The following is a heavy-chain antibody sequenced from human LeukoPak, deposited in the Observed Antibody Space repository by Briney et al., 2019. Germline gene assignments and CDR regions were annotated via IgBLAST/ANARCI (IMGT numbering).Heavy chain of an antibody. CDR1: GFTFSDYA. Sequence: GGSLRLSCAASGFTFSDYAMSWVRQAPGKGLEWVSAISANGGSTYYADSVKGRFTISRDNSKNTLYLQMNSLRAEDTAVYYCAKSSVGQWLIYYFDYWGQGTLVTVSS. CDR3: AKSSVGQWLIYYFDY. J-gene: IGHJ4*02. V-gene: IGHV3-23*01. CDR2: ISANGGST. D-gene: IGHD3-22*01.